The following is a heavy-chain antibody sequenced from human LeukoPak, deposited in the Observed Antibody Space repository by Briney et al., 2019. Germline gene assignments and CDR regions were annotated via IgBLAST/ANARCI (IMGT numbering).Heavy chain of an antibody. CDR1: GGSFSGYY. J-gene: IGHJ3*02. V-gene: IGHV4-34*01. Sequence: SETLSLTCAVYGGSFSGYYWSWIRQPPGKGLEWIGEINHSGSTNYNPSLKSRVTISVDTSKNQFSLKLSSVTAADTAVYFCARKYCSTTSCSYGFDIWAQGTMVTVSS. CDR3: ARKYCSTTSCSYGFDI. CDR2: INHSGST. D-gene: IGHD2-2*01.